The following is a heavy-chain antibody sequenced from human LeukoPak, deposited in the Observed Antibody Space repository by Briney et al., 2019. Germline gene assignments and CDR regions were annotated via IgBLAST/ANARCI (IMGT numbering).Heavy chain of an antibody. CDR2: IYYSGST. CDR1: GGSISTYY. D-gene: IGHD3-16*02. J-gene: IGHJ4*02. V-gene: IGHV4-59*08. Sequence: SETLSLTCTVSGGSISTYYWSWIRQPPGKGLEWIGYIYYSGSTNYNPSLKSRVTISVDTSKNQFSLKLSSVTAADTAVYYCARHPRLRLGELSKWGQGTLVTVSS. CDR3: ARHPRLRLGELSK.